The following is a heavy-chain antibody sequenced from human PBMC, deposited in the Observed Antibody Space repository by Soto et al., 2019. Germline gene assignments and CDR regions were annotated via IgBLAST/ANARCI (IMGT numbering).Heavy chain of an antibody. D-gene: IGHD3-10*01. V-gene: IGHV1-2*02. J-gene: IGHJ4*02. CDR2: INPKSGDT. CDR3: ARVPGHKNSRGDF. CDR1: GYTFTHYF. Sequence: QVRLVQSGPEVRRPGASVTVSCKASGYTFTHYFIHWVRRAPGQGLEWMGYINPKSGDTHYSQTFGGRVSRTVDPSTDTASVGLSSLKSDDTAVYFCARVPGHKNSRGDFWGQGTPITVSS.